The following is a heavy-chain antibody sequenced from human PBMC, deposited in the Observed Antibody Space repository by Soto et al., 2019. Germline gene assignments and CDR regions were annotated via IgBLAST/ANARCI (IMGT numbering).Heavy chain of an antibody. CDR3: ASSIAAAALPYYYYGMDV. D-gene: IGHD6-13*01. CDR2: INAGNGNT. CDR1: GYTFTSYA. J-gene: IGHJ6*02. Sequence: ASVKVSCKASGYTFTSYAMHWVRQAPGQRLEWMGWINAGNGNTKYSQKFKGRVTITRDTSTSTAYMELSSLRSEDTALYYCASSIAAAALPYYYYGMDVWGQGTTVTVSS. V-gene: IGHV1-3*01.